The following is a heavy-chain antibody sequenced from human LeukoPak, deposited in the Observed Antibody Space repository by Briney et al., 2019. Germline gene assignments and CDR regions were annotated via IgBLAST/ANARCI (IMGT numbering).Heavy chain of an antibody. J-gene: IGHJ2*01. V-gene: IGHV3-64*01. Sequence: RGSLRLSCAASGFAFSSHAMNWVRRAAGTGRECCSTISDSGDRTYYAKSVKGRFSVYRDNSKNTLYLQMGSLRADDVAVYYCARGREGAKTRYFDLWGRGTLVTVSS. D-gene: IGHD1-26*01. CDR3: ARGREGAKTRYFDL. CDR2: ISDSGDRT. CDR1: GFAFSSHA.